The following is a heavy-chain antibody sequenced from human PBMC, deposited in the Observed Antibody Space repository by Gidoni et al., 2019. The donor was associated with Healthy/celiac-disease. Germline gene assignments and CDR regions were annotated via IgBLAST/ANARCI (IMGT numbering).Heavy chain of an antibody. Sequence: EAQLVQSGAEVKKPGESLKISCKGSGYSFTSYWIGWVRQMPGKGLEWMGLIYPGDSDTRYSPSFQGQVTISADKSISTAYLQWSSLKASDTAMYYCARHFGEGGLAPRYYYYYMDVWGKGTTVTVSS. CDR2: IYPGDSDT. CDR3: ARHFGEGGLAPRYYYYYMDV. J-gene: IGHJ6*03. CDR1: GYSFTSYW. V-gene: IGHV5-51*01. D-gene: IGHD3-16*01.